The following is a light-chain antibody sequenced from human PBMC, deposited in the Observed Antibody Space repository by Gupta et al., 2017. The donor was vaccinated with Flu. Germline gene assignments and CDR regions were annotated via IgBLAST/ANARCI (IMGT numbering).Light chain of an antibody. CDR2: GAS. J-gene: IGKJ2*01. Sequence: DIQMTQSPSYMSASVGDRVTITCRASRDMFRSLNWYQHKPGRAPKLLIYGASTLRAGVPSRFSGRGSGTDFTLTINSLQPEDFATYYCQQSFSTTLYTFGQGTTLEI. CDR3: QQSFSTTLYT. CDR1: RDMFRS. V-gene: IGKV1-39*01.